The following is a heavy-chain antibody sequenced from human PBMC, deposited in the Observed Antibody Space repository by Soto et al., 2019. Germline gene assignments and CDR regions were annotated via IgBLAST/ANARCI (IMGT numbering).Heavy chain of an antibody. CDR1: GGTFSSYA. Sequence: QVQLVQSGAEVKKPGSSLTVSCKASGGTFSSYAISWVRQAPGQGLEWMGGIIHIFGTAHYAQKFQGRVTITPDESTSTAYVELSSMRSDETVVYYCARDWDVFYGGNSGGYYYYYYGMDVWAQGTNVAVS. V-gene: IGHV1-69*01. J-gene: IGHJ6*02. CDR2: IIHIFGTA. CDR3: ARDWDVFYGGNSGGYYYYYYGMDV. D-gene: IGHD4-17*01.